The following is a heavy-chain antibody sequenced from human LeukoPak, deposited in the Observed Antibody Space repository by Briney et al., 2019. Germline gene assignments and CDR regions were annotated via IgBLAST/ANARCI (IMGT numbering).Heavy chain of an antibody. CDR3: AKGRTTVTTLDY. V-gene: IGHV3-23*01. CDR1: GFTFSGSA. D-gene: IGHD4-17*01. CDR2: ISGSGGST. J-gene: IGHJ4*02. Sequence: GGSLRLSCAASGFTFSGSAMHWVRQASGKGLEWVSAISGSGGSTYYADSVKGRFTISRDNSKNTLYLQMYSLRAEDTAVYYCAKGRTTVTTLDYWGQGTLVTVSS.